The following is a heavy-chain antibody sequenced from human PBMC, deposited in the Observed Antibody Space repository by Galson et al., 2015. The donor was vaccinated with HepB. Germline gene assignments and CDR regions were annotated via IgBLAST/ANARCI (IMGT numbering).Heavy chain of an antibody. CDR2: ISYDGSNK. D-gene: IGHD2-2*02. J-gene: IGHJ4*02. CDR1: GFTFSSYA. V-gene: IGHV3-30-3*01. CDR3: ARGKGYQLLYAYFDY. Sequence: SLRLSCAASGFTFSSYAMSWVRQAPGKGLEWVAVISYDGSNKYYADSVKGRFTISRDNSKNTLYLQMNSLRAEDTAVYYCARGKGYQLLYAYFDYWGQGTLVTVSS.